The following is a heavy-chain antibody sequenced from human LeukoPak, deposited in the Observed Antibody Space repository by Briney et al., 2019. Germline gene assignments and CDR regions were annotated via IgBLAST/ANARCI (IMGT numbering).Heavy chain of an antibody. J-gene: IGHJ4*02. V-gene: IGHV3-21*04. D-gene: IGHD6-19*01. CDR2: ISGSGTYI. Sequence: GGSLRLSCAASGFTFSSFSVHWVRQAPGGGLAWVSSISGSGTYIYYADSVKGRFTISRDNAKNSLYLQMNSLRAEDTAVYYCAREKVAVAGSCDYWGQGTLVTVSS. CDR3: AREKVAVAGSCDY. CDR1: GFTFSSFS.